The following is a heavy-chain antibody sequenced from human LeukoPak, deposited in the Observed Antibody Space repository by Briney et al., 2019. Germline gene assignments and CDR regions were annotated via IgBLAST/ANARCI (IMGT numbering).Heavy chain of an antibody. CDR3: TRGRGSYSLDY. CDR1: GFTLSSYA. V-gene: IGHV3-30*01. J-gene: IGHJ4*02. CDR2: ISYDGSNE. Sequence: GGSLRLSCAASGFTLSSYAMHWVRQAPGKGLEWGAIISYDGSNEHYADSVKGRLTISRDNSKNTLYLQMDSLRAEDTAIYYCTRGRGSYSLDYWGRGTLVTVSS. D-gene: IGHD1-26*01.